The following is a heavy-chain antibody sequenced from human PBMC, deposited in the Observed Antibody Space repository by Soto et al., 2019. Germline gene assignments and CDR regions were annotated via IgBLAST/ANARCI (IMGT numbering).Heavy chain of an antibody. J-gene: IGHJ1*01. D-gene: IGHD2-15*01. V-gene: IGHV1-18*04. Sequence: QVQLVQSGAEVKKPGASVKVSCKASGYTFTSYGISWVRQAPGQGLEWMGWISAYNGNTNYAQKLQARVTMTTDTSTSTAYMELRSLRSDDTAVYYCARDPLCSGGSCHDPEYFQHWGQGTLVTVSS. CDR3: ARDPLCSGGSCHDPEYFQH. CDR1: GYTFTSYG. CDR2: ISAYNGNT.